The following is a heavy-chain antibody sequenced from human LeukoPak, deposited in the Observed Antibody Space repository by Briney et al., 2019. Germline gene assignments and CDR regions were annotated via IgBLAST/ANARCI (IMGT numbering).Heavy chain of an antibody. CDR2: MNPNSGNT. CDR3: ARGLVWFGELFPPASYYYYGTDV. CDR1: GYTFTSYD. J-gene: IGHJ6*02. Sequence: ASVKVSCKASGYTFTSYDINWVRQATGQGLEWMGWMNPNSGNTGYAQKFQGRVTMTRNTSISTAYMELSSLRSEDTAVYYCARGLVWFGELFPPASYYYYGTDVWGQGTTVTVSS. D-gene: IGHD3-10*01. V-gene: IGHV1-8*01.